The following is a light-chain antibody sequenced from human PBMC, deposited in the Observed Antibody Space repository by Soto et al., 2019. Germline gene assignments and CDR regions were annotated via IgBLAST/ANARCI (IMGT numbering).Light chain of an antibody. CDR3: CSYALAHVV. V-gene: IGLV2-23*02. Sequence: QSVLTQPASVSGSPGQSITISCTGTSSDVGSYNLVSWYQQHPGKAPKLMIYEVSKRPSGVSNRFSGSKSGNTASLTISGLQAEDEADYYCCSYALAHVVFGGGTKLTVL. CDR2: EVS. CDR1: SSDVGSYNL. J-gene: IGLJ2*01.